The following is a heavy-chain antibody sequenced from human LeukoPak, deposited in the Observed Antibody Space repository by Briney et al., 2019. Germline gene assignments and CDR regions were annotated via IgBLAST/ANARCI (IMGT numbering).Heavy chain of an antibody. CDR3: ARDSNNYYDSSGHGDAPVDY. V-gene: IGHV3-11*01. D-gene: IGHD3-22*01. CDR1: GFTLTDYY. CDR2: ISNLGSAI. Sequence: GGSLRLSCAASGFTLTDYYMIWIRQAPGKGLEWVSYISNLGSAIYYADSVKGRFTISRDNAKNSVYLQMNSLRAEDTAVYYCARDSNNYYDSSGHGDAPVDYWGQGTLVTVSS. J-gene: IGHJ4*02.